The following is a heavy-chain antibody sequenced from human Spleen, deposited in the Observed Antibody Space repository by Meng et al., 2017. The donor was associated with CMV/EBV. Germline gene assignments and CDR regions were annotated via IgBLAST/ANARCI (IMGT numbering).Heavy chain of an antibody. CDR2: VNSKNGAT. CDR3: VRSSGWSLFDY. J-gene: IGHJ4*02. Sequence: VQLGHSGTEMKKPGASVKVSCTTSGFTFSDYYIHWVRQAPGQGLEWMGWVNSKNGATNYARKFQGRVSMTRDTSISTAHMELSRLMSDDTAVYYCVRSSGWSLFDYWGQGTLVTVSS. CDR1: GFTFSDYY. D-gene: IGHD6-19*01. V-gene: IGHV1-2*02.